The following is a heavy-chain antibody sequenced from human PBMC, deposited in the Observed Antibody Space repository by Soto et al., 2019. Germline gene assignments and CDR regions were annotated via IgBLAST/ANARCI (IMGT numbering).Heavy chain of an antibody. CDR2: MNPNSGNT. J-gene: IGHJ5*02. V-gene: IGHV1-8*01. Sequence: ASVKVSCKAPGYTFTSYDINWVRQATGQGLEWMGWMNPNSGNTGYAQKFQGRVTMTRNTSISTAYMELSSLRSEDTAVYYCARVITVTTFWLDPWGQGTLVTVSS. CDR1: GYTFTSYD. D-gene: IGHD4-17*01. CDR3: ARVITVTTFWLDP.